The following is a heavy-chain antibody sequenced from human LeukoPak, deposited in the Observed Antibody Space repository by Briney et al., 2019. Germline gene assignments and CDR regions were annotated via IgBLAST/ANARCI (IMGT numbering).Heavy chain of an antibody. CDR3: ARVDWTGGYSSGWYLNDY. CDR2: IYYSGST. V-gene: IGHV4-59*01. Sequence: PSETLSLTCTVSGGSIGTYYWGWLRQSPGKGLEWIGYIYYSGSTNYNPSLKSRVTMSVDTSKNEFSLRVTSVTTEDTAVYYCARVDWTGGYSSGWYLNDYWGQGTLVTVSS. D-gene: IGHD6-19*01. J-gene: IGHJ4*02. CDR1: GGSIGTYY.